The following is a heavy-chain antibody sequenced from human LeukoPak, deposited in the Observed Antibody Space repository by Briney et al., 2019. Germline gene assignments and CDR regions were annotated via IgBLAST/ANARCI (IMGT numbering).Heavy chain of an antibody. D-gene: IGHD4/OR15-4a*01. J-gene: IGHJ5*01. V-gene: IGHV3-23*01. Sequence: GGSLRLSCTASGFTFRTYIMAWVCQVPGKGLEWISAISGDAITTYYAVPVKDRFTISRDNFRNTLSLQMDSLRADDSAVYYCAKDASPYSNYAVRWFDSWGQGTLVTVSS. CDR1: GFTFRTYI. CDR2: ISGDAITT. CDR3: AKDASPYSNYAVRWFDS.